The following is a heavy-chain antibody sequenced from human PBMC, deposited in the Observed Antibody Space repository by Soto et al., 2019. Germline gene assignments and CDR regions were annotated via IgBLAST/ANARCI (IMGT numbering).Heavy chain of an antibody. CDR2: IYYSGGT. J-gene: IGHJ4*02. D-gene: IGHD6-13*01. CDR1: GGSISSYY. Sequence: PSETLSLTCTVSGGSISSYYWSWIRQPPGKGLEWIGYIYYSGGTNYNPSLKSRVTISVDTSKNQFSLKLSSVTAADTAVYYCALTSSWYHPFDYWGQGTLVTVSS. V-gene: IGHV4-59*01. CDR3: ALTSSWYHPFDY.